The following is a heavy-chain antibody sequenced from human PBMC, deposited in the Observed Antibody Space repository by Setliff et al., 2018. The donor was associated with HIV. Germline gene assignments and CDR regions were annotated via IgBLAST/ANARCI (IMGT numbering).Heavy chain of an antibody. Sequence: ASVKVSCKASGYTFTSYAMNWVRQAPGQGLERMGWINTNTGNPTYAQGFTGRFVFSLDTSVSTAYLQISSLKAEDTAVYYCARLNDDYVWGSYRSYYFDYWGQGTLVTVSS. CDR1: GYTFTSYA. V-gene: IGHV7-4-1*02. CDR2: INTNTGNP. J-gene: IGHJ4*02. CDR3: ARLNDDYVWGSYRSYYFDY. D-gene: IGHD3-16*02.